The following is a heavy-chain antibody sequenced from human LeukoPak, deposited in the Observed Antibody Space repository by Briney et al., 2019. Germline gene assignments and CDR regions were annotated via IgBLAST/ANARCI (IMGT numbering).Heavy chain of an antibody. CDR3: ARGGSRSSSWFYFDY. V-gene: IGHV4-59*01. D-gene: IGHD6-13*01. Sequence: SETLSLTCTISGGSFSYYHWSRIRQPPGKGLEWIGYIYYSGSTNYNPSPKSRVTISVDTSKNQFSLKRSSVTAADTAVYYCARGGSRSSSWFYFDYWGQGSLVTVSS. J-gene: IGHJ4*02. CDR2: IYYSGST. CDR1: GGSFSYYH.